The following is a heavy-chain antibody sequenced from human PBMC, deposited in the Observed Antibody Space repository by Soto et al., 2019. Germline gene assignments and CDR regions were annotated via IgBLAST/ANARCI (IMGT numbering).Heavy chain of an antibody. D-gene: IGHD6-19*01. CDR2: IKSKTDGGTP. V-gene: IGHV3-15*07. Sequence: GGSLRLSCAASGFTFTTAWINWVRQAPGKGLEWVGRIKSKTDGGTPDFAAPVRGRFAISRDDSKSMVYLQMNSLRAEDTAVYYCARDVFLPVAVAGWGSHDAFDIWGQGTMVTVSS. CDR3: ARDVFLPVAVAGWGSHDAFDI. J-gene: IGHJ3*02. CDR1: GFTFTTAW.